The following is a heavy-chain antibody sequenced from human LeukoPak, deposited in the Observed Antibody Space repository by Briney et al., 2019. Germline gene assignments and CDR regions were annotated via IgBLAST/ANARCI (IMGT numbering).Heavy chain of an antibody. Sequence: PGGSLRLSCAASGFTFDDYTMHWVRQAPGKGLEWVSLISWDGGSTYYADSVKGRFTISRDNSKNSLYLQMNSLRTEDTALYYCAKDFDLRGEQLEPYGMDVWGQGTTVTVSS. V-gene: IGHV3-43*01. CDR2: ISWDGGST. D-gene: IGHD6-13*01. CDR3: AKDFDLRGEQLEPYGMDV. CDR1: GFTFDDYT. J-gene: IGHJ6*02.